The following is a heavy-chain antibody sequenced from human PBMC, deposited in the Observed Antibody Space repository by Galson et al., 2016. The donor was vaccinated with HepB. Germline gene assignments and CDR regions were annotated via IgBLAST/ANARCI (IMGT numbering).Heavy chain of an antibody. CDR3: ARSLTGSYDFWGAIYYDYAMDV. CDR1: GYTFDSYW. Sequence: QSGAEVKKPGESLKISCRGSGYTFDSYWIGWVRQMPGKGLEWMAIIYPGDFDIRYSPSFQGQVTISVDKSISTAYLQWSSRTASDTAMYYCARSLTGSYDFWGAIYYDYAMDVWGQGTTVIVS. CDR2: IYPGDFDI. D-gene: IGHD3-3*01. V-gene: IGHV5-51*01. J-gene: IGHJ6*02.